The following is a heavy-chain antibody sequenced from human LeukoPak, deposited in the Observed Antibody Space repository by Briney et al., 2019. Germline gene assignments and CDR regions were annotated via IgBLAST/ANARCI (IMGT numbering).Heavy chain of an antibody. J-gene: IGHJ4*02. CDR1: GGSISSSSYY. CDR3: ARDYTGPVDY. CDR2: IYYSGST. D-gene: IGHD3-16*01. V-gene: IGHV4-39*07. Sequence: SETLSLTCTVSGGSISSSSYYWGWIRQPPGKGLEWIGSIYYSGSTHYNPSLKSRVTISVDTSKNQFSLKLSSVTAAGTAVYYCARDYTGPVDYWGQGTLVTVSS.